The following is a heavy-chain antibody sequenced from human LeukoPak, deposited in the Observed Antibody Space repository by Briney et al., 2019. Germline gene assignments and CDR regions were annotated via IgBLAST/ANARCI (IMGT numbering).Heavy chain of an antibody. J-gene: IGHJ4*02. V-gene: IGHV3-30-3*01. D-gene: IGHD4-17*01. CDR1: GFTFSSYA. Sequence: GGSLRLSCAASGFTFSSYAMHWVRQAPGKGLEWVAAISYDGSNKYYADSVKGRFTVSRDNSRNTLYLQMHSVRVDDTAVYYCAKGLSATSMGIDYWGQGTLVTVSS. CDR3: AKGLSATSMGIDY. CDR2: ISYDGSNK.